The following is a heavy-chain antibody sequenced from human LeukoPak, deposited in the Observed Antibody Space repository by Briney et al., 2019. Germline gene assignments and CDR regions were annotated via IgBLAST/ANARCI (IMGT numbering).Heavy chain of an antibody. J-gene: IGHJ4*02. Sequence: GGSLRLSCAASGFTFSSYAMSWVRQAPGKGLEWVSAISGSGGSTYYADSVKGRFTISRDNSKNTLYPQMNSLRAEDTAVYYCAKDQDIVVVVEYYFDYWGQGTLATVSS. D-gene: IGHD2-15*01. CDR1: GFTFSSYA. CDR3: AKDQDIVVVVEYYFDY. V-gene: IGHV3-23*01. CDR2: ISGSGGST.